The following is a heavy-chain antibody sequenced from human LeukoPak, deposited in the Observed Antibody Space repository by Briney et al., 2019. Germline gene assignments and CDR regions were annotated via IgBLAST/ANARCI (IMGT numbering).Heavy chain of an antibody. Sequence: ASVKVSCKASGYTFSSSGIRWVRQAPGQGLEWMGWISPYNDDTRYDQTLQGRVTMTTDTSTSTVYMELRSLRSDDTAVYYCARSGSGYNPIDFWGQGTRVTVSS. D-gene: IGHD5-12*01. CDR1: GYTFSSSG. CDR3: ARSGSGYNPIDF. V-gene: IGHV1-18*01. J-gene: IGHJ4*02. CDR2: ISPYNDDT.